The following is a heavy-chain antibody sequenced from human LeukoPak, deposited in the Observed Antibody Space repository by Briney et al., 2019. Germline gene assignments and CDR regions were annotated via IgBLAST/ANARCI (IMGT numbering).Heavy chain of an antibody. J-gene: IGHJ6*02. CDR1: GYSFSSDW. Sequence: TGESLKISCKASGYSFSSDWIAWERQMPGKGLEWMGIIFPIDSETTYSPSFQGQVTISADKSISTAYLQWSSLKASDTAMYYCTRGCSGGSCSRDAMDVWGQGTMVTVSS. CDR2: IFPIDSET. V-gene: IGHV5-51*01. CDR3: TRGCSGGSCSRDAMDV. D-gene: IGHD2-15*01.